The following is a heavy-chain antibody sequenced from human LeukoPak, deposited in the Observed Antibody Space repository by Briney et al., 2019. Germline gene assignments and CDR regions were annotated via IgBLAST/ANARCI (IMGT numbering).Heavy chain of an antibody. CDR3: ARARSGFWSGYGDEGYMDV. D-gene: IGHD3-3*01. Sequence: ASVKVSCKVSGYTLTELSMLWVRQAPGKGLEWMGGFDPEDGETIYAQKLQGRVTMTTDTSTSTAYMELRSLRSDDTAVYYCARARSGFWSGYGDEGYMDVWGKGTTVTVSS. CDR1: GYTLTELS. V-gene: IGHV1-24*01. CDR2: FDPEDGET. J-gene: IGHJ6*03.